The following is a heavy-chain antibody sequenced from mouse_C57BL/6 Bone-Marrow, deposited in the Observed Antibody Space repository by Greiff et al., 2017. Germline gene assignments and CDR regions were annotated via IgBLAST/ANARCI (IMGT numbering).Heavy chain of an antibody. CDR2: IDPETCGT. CDR1: GYTFTDYE. V-gene: IGHV1-23*01. J-gene: IGHJ1*03. CDR3: TGYALYWYVDV. Sequence: QVQLQPSGAELVRPGASVKLSCKASGYTFTDYEMHWVKQTPVHGLEWIGDIDPETCGTAYNQKFKGKATLTADKSSSTAYMELRSLTSEDSAVYYCTGYALYWYVDVWGTGTTVTVSS.